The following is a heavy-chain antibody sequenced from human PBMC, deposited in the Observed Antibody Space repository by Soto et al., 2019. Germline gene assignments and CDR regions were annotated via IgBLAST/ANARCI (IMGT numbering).Heavy chain of an antibody. CDR2: IYHSGST. J-gene: IGHJ5*02. CDR3: DRDAEGYIAAAHNWFDP. Sequence: SETLSLTCAVSGGSISSGGYSWSWIRQPPGKGLEWIGYIYHSGSTYYNPSLKSRATISVDRSKNQYSLKLSSVTAADTAVYYCDRDAEGYIAAAHNWFDPWGQGTLVTVSS. D-gene: IGHD6-13*01. CDR1: GGSISSGGYS. V-gene: IGHV4-30-2*01.